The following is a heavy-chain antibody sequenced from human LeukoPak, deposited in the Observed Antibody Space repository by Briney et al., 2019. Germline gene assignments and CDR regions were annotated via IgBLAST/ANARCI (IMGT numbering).Heavy chain of an antibody. CDR3: ARLGGTTVTINWFDP. CDR2: FNHSGST. J-gene: IGHJ5*02. CDR1: GGSFSGYY. V-gene: IGHV4-34*01. Sequence: SETLSLTCAVYGGSFSGYYWSWIRQPPGKGLEWIGEFNHSGSTNYNPSLKSRVTISVDTSKNQFSLKLSSVTAADTAVYYCARLGGTTVTINWFDPWGQGTLVTVSS. D-gene: IGHD4-17*01.